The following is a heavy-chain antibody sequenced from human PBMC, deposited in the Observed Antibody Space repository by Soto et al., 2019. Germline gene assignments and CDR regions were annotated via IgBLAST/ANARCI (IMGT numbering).Heavy chain of an antibody. CDR1: GFTFSSHA. J-gene: IGHJ4*02. CDR2: ITSTSSTK. V-gene: IGHV3-48*04. Sequence: PGGSLRLSCAASGFTFSSHAMNRVRQAPGKGLEWLSYITSTSSTKSYADSVKGRFTISRDNAKNSLYLEMNSLRAEDTAVYYCARESEDLTSNFDYWGQGTLVTVSS. CDR3: ARESEDLTSNFDY.